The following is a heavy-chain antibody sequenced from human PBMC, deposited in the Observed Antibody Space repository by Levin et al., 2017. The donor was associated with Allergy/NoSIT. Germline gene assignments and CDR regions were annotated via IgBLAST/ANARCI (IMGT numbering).Heavy chain of an antibody. CDR1: GFTFSSYG. Sequence: GGSLRLSCAASGFTFSSYGMHWVRQAPGKGLEWVAVIWYDGSNKYYADSVKGRFTISRDNSKNTLYLQMNSLRAEDTAVYYCARDDSDYVGGVDVWGQGTTVTVSS. J-gene: IGHJ6*02. CDR3: ARDDSDYVGGVDV. D-gene: IGHD5-12*01. V-gene: IGHV3-33*01. CDR2: IWYDGSNK.